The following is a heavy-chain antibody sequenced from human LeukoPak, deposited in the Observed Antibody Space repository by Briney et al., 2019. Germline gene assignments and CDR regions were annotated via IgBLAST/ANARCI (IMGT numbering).Heavy chain of an antibody. D-gene: IGHD5-18*01. CDR1: X. Sequence: XMXWVRQXXXXGXEWVAVISYDGSNKYYAASVKRRFTISRDNSKNTLYLQMNSLRAEDTAVYYCARPQVTNDAFDIWGQGTMVTVSS. V-gene: IGHV3-30-3*01. CDR3: ARPQVTNDAFDI. CDR2: ISYDGSNK. J-gene: IGHJ3*02.